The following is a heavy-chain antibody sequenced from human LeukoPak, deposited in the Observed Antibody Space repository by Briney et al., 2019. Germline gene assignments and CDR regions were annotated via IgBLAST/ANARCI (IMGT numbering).Heavy chain of an antibody. J-gene: IGHJ4*02. CDR1: GFTFDDYA. V-gene: IGHV3-43*02. D-gene: IGHD3-10*01. Sequence: GGSLRLSCAASGFTFDDYAMHWVRQAPGKGLEWVSLISGDGGSTYYAGSVKGRFTISRDNSKNSLYLQMNSLRTEDTALYYCANTGSYGGIDYWGQGTLVTVSS. CDR3: ANTGSYGGIDY. CDR2: ISGDGGST.